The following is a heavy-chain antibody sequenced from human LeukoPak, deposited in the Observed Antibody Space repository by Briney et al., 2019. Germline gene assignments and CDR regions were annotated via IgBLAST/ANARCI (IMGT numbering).Heavy chain of an antibody. V-gene: IGHV3-30*02. D-gene: IGHD3-10*01. CDR3: AKDGPGERFFDY. J-gene: IGHJ4*02. Sequence: GGSLRLSCAASGSTFSSYGMHWVRQAPGKGLEWVAFIRYDGSNKYYADSVKGRFTISRDNSKNTLYLQMNSLRAEDTAVYYCAKDGPGERFFDYWGQGTLVTVSS. CDR1: GSTFSSYG. CDR2: IRYDGSNK.